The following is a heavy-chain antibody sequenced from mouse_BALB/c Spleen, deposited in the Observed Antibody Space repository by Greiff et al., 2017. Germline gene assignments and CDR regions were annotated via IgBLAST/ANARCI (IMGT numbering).Heavy chain of an antibody. CDR2: IWGDGST. V-gene: IGHV2-6-7*01. D-gene: IGHD2-14*01. CDR1: GFSLTGYG. Sequence: VHLVESGPGLVAPSQSLSITCTVSGFSLTGYGVNWVRQPPGKGLEWLGMIWGDGSTDYNSALKSRLSISKDNSKSQVFLKMNSLQTDDTARYYCARYRYDGGYYAMDYWGQGTSVTVSS. CDR3: ARYRYDGGYYAMDY. J-gene: IGHJ4*01.